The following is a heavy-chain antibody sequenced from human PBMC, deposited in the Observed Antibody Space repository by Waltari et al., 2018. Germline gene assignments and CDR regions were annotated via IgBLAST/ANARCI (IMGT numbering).Heavy chain of an antibody. CDR3: ARRVDSGYDSDY. CDR1: GYSISSGYY. J-gene: IGHJ4*02. Sequence: QVQLQESGPGLVKPSETLSLTCAVSGYSISSGYYWGWIRQPPGKGLEWIGSIYHSGSTYYNPSLKSRVTISVDTSKNQFSLKLSSVTAADTAGYYCARRVDSGYDSDYWGQGTLVTVSS. CDR2: IYHSGST. V-gene: IGHV4-38-2*01. D-gene: IGHD5-12*01.